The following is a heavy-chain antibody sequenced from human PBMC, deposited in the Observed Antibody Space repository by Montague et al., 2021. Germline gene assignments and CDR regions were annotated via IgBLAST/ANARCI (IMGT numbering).Heavy chain of an antibody. V-gene: IGHV6-1*01. CDR1: GDSVAIDGAG. D-gene: IGHD5-12*01. Sequence: CAISGDSVAIDGAGWQWTSESTSRGFPCLGTTYSRSKWDYDYAASVKSRITINADTSKNQFSLPLNSVTPEDTAVYYCARGGYSSDWHWGRGTLVTVST. CDR3: ARGGYSSDWH. CDR2: TYSRSKWDY. J-gene: IGHJ4*02.